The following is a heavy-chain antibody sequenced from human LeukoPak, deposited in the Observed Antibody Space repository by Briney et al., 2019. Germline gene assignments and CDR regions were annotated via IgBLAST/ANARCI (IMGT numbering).Heavy chain of an antibody. CDR2: INPSGGST. CDR3: ARDGIAVAGIDY. CDR1: GYTFTSYY. D-gene: IGHD6-19*01. V-gene: IGHV1-46*01. J-gene: IGHJ4*02. Sequence: AASVKVSCKASGYTFTSYYMHWVRRAPGQGLEWMGIINPSGGSTNYAQKFQGRVTMTRDMSTSTVYMELSSLRSEDTAVYYCARDGIAVAGIDYWGQGTLVTVSS.